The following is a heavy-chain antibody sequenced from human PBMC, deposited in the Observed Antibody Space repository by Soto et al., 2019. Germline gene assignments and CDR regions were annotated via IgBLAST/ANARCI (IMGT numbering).Heavy chain of an antibody. CDR2: ISGSGGST. D-gene: IGHD3-3*01. V-gene: IGHV3-23*01. CDR3: AKAYYDFWSGYYMFPDY. J-gene: IGHJ4*02. CDR1: GFTFSSYA. Sequence: GGSLRLSCAASGFTFSSYAMSWVRQAPGKGLEWVSAISGSGGSTYYADSVKGRFTISRDNSKNTLYLQMNSLRAEDTAVYYCAKAYYDFWSGYYMFPDYWGQGTLVTVSS.